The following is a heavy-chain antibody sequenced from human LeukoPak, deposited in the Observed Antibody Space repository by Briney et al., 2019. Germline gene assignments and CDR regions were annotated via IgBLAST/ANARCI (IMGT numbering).Heavy chain of an antibody. CDR3: ARDPGYSYGYVGFDY. Sequence: GGSLRLSCAASGFTFSSYSMNWVRQAPGKGLDWVSYISSSSSTIYYADSVKGRFTISRDNAKNSLYLQMNSLRAEDTAVYYCARDPGYSYGYVGFDYWGQGTLVTVSS. CDR1: GFTFSSYS. CDR2: ISSSSSTI. J-gene: IGHJ4*02. V-gene: IGHV3-48*01. D-gene: IGHD5-18*01.